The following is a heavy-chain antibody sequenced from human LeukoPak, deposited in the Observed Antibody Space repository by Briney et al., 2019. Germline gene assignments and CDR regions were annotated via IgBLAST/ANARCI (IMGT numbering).Heavy chain of an antibody. CDR3: ARHLYYYGSGSYSMYFYYFMDV. D-gene: IGHD3-10*01. CDR1: GASISSTTYY. Sequence: PSETLSLTCTASGASISSTTYYWGWIRQPPGKGLEWIGSIYYSGNTYYNPSLRSRVTISVDRSINQFSLKLSSATAADTAVYYCARHLYYYGSGSYSMYFYYFMDVWAKGPRSPSP. V-gene: IGHV4-39*01. J-gene: IGHJ6*03. CDR2: IYYSGNT.